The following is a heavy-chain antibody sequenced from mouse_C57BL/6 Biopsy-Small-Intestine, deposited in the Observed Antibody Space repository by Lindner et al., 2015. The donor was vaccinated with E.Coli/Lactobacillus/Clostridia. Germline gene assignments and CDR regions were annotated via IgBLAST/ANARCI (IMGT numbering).Heavy chain of an antibody. CDR3: TRGYYSNYLYAMDY. V-gene: IGHV1-58*01. J-gene: IGHJ4*01. CDR1: GYIFTNYG. Sequence: VQLQESGTELVRPGSSVKMSCKTSGYIFTNYGINWVKQRPGQGLEWIAYIYIGNGYTEYNEKFKGKATLTSDTSSSTAYMQLSSLTSEDSAIYFCTRGYYSNYLYAMDYWGQGTSVTVSS. D-gene: IGHD2-5*01. CDR2: IYIGNGYT.